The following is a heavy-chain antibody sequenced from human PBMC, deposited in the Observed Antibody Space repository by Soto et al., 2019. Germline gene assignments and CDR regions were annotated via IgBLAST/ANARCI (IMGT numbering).Heavy chain of an antibody. V-gene: IGHV4-34*03. CDR1: GGCISRYY. J-gene: IGHJ4*02. CDR2: IHHCDTT. D-gene: IGHD3-22*01. CDR3: SIYDYDNNLYSIDY. Sequence: LSLTWTVYGGCISRYYWSWIRQPPGKGLQWIGEIHHCDTTNYYPPPMSRVTTSIDNSTNHFSLNLSSVTAAVTAVYYCSIYDYDNNLYSIDYWGQGALVTVSS.